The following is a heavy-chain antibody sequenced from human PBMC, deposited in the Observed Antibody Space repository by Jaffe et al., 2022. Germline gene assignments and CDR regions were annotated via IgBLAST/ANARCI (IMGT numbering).Heavy chain of an antibody. V-gene: IGHV3-49*04. Sequence: EVQLVESGGGLVQPGRSLRLSCTASGFTFGDYAMSWVRQAPGKGLEWVGFIRSKAYGGTTEYAASVKGRFTISRDDSKSIAYLQMNSLKTEDTAVYYCTRDWSYYDSSGYYGTDYWGQGTLVTVSS. CDR3: TRDWSYYDSSGYYGTDY. D-gene: IGHD3-22*01. J-gene: IGHJ4*02. CDR1: GFTFGDYA. CDR2: IRSKAYGGTT.